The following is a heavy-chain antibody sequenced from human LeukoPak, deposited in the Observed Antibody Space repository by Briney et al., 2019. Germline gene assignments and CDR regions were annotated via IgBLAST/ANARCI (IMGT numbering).Heavy chain of an antibody. CDR2: MNPNSGNT. J-gene: IGHJ4*02. Sequence: GASVKVSCKASGYTFTNYAMNWVRQATGQGLEWMGWMNPNSGNTGYAQKFQGRVTMTRNTSISTAYMELSSLRSEDTDVYYCGRGLIRRLMGAYYFDYWGQGTRVTVSS. D-gene: IGHD3-16*01. V-gene: IGHV1-8*02. CDR1: GYTFTNYA. CDR3: GRGLIRRLMGAYYFDY.